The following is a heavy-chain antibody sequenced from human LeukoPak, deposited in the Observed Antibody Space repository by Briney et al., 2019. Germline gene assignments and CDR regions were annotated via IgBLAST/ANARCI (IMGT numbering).Heavy chain of an antibody. V-gene: IGHV3-7*01. J-gene: IGHJ4*02. Sequence: GGSPRLSCAASGFTFSSYWMSWVRQAPGKGLEWVANIKQDGSEKYYVDSVKGRFTISRDNSKNTLYLQMNSLRAEDTAVYYCARDRSIAAAGNWGQGTLVTVSS. CDR1: GFTFSSYW. D-gene: IGHD6-13*01. CDR3: ARDRSIAAAGN. CDR2: IKQDGSEK.